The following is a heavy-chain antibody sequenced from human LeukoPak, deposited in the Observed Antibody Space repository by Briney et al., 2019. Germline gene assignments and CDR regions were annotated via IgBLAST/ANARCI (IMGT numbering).Heavy chain of an antibody. V-gene: IGHV3-7*01. Sequence: GGSLRLSCAASGFTFSNAWMSWVRQAPGKGLEWVANIKQDGSEKYYVDSVKGRFTISRDNAKNSLYLQMNSLRAEDTAVYYCARDYYYDFWSGYNLYAFDIWGQGTMVTVSS. CDR3: ARDYYYDFWSGYNLYAFDI. CDR2: IKQDGSEK. CDR1: GFTFSNAW. D-gene: IGHD3-3*01. J-gene: IGHJ3*02.